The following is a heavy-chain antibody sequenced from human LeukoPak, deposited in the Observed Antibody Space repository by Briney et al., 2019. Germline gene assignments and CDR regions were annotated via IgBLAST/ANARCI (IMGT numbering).Heavy chain of an antibody. J-gene: IGHJ4*02. D-gene: IGHD2-2*01. Sequence: GGSLRLSCAASGFTFDDYAMHWVRQAPGNGLEWVSGISWNSGSTGYADSVKGRFTISRDNAKNSLYLQMNSLRAEDMALYYCAKAGCSSTSCSLFEYWGQGTLVTVSS. CDR1: GFTFDDYA. CDR2: ISWNSGST. CDR3: AKAGCSSTSCSLFEY. V-gene: IGHV3-9*03.